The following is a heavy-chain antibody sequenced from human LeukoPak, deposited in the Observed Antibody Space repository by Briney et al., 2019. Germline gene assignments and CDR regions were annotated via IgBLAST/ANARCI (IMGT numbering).Heavy chain of an antibody. V-gene: IGHV1-18*01. CDR1: GYTFTSYG. J-gene: IGHJ5*02. CDR2: ISAYNGNT. D-gene: IGHD5-18*01. Sequence: GASVKVSCKASGYTFTSYGISWVRQAPGQGLEWMGWISAYNGNTNYAQKLQGRVTMTTDTSTSTAYMELRSLRSDDTAVYYCARELGPNTAMDPINWFDPWGQGTLVTASS. CDR3: ARELGPNTAMDPINWFDP.